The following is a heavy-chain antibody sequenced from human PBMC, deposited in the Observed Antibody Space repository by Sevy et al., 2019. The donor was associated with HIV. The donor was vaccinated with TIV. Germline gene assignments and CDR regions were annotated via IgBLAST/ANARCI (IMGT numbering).Heavy chain of an antibody. V-gene: IGHV4-59*08. Sequence: SETLSLTCTVSGGSITSLYWNWIRQPSGKGLEWIANICYNGHINYNPSLKSRVTLSLDTSKNQFSLRLSSVTAADTAMYYCAGENAWGRGYSWGQGTLVTVSS. CDR2: ICYNGHI. CDR1: GGSITSLY. CDR3: AGENAWGRGYS. J-gene: IGHJ4*02. D-gene: IGHD1-26*01.